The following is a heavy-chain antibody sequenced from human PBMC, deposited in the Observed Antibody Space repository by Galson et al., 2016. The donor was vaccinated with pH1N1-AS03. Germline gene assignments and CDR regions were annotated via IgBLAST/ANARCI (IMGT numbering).Heavy chain of an antibody. CDR2: ISGSGGTT. V-gene: IGHV3-23*01. Sequence: SLRLSCAASGFTFSSYAMSWVRQAPGKGLEWVSAISGSGGTTYYADSVKGRFTISRHNSKNTLYLQMNSLAAADTAVYYCAKAPNAVSTGGEYWGQGTLVTVSS. CDR3: AKAPNAVSTGGEY. D-gene: IGHD5/OR15-5a*01. J-gene: IGHJ4*02. CDR1: GFTFSSYA.